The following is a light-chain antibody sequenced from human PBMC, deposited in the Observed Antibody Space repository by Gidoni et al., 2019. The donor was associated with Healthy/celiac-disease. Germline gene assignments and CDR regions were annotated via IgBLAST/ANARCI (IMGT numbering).Light chain of an antibody. CDR3: QQYGSSPALT. J-gene: IGKJ4*01. Sequence: EIVLTQSPGTLSLSPGERATLSCRASQSVRSSYLAWYQQKPGQAPRLLIYGASSRATGIPDRFSGSGYGTDVTLTISRLEPEDFAGYYCQQYGSSPALTFXGXTKVXIK. CDR2: GAS. V-gene: IGKV3-20*01. CDR1: QSVRSSY.